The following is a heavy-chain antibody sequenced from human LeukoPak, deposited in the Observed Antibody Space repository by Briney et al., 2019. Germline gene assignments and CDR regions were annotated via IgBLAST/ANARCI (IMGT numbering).Heavy chain of an antibody. CDR2: ISYDGSNK. V-gene: IGHV3-30-3*01. Sequence: TGGSLRLSCAASGFTFSSYVMHWVRQAPGKGLEWVAVISYDGSNKYYADSVKGRFTISRDNSKNTLYLQMNSLRAEDTAVYYCARSRSSWYHWFDPWGQGTLVTVSS. CDR3: ARSRSSWYHWFDP. J-gene: IGHJ5*02. D-gene: IGHD6-13*01. CDR1: GFTFSSYV.